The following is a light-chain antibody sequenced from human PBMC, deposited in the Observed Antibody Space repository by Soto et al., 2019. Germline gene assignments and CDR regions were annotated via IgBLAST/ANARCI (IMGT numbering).Light chain of an antibody. Sequence: EIVLTQSPVTLSLSPGERATLSCRASQSVRSYLAWYQQKPGQAPRLLIYDASNRAPGIPARFSGSGSGTDFTLTISSLEPEDFAVYYCQQRDTWPPLTFGGGTRVEIK. CDR3: QQRDTWPPLT. CDR1: QSVRSY. CDR2: DAS. J-gene: IGKJ4*01. V-gene: IGKV3-11*01.